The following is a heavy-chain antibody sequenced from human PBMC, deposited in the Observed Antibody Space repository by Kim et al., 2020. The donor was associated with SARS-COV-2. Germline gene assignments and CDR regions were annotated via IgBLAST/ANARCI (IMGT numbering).Heavy chain of an antibody. CDR1: GFIFRNAW. CDR2: ITNRADGGTA. V-gene: IGHV3-15*01. D-gene: IGHD3-3*01. Sequence: GGSLRLSCVASGFIFRNAWMSWVRQAPGKGLEWVGRITNRADGGTADFAASVKGRFTISRDDSETTLYLQMNSLKAEDTAVYYCATDGARGFWEWTYDYWGQGTLVTVSS. CDR3: ATDGARGFWEWTYDY. J-gene: IGHJ4*02.